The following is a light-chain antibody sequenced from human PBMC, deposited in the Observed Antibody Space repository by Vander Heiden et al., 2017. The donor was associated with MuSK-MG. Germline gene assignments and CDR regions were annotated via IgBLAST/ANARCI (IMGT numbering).Light chain of an antibody. J-gene: IGKJ3*01. V-gene: IGKV2D-29*02. CDR3: RQRIQLPFT. CDR1: QSLLHSNGKTY. Sequence: DIVMTQTPLPLSVTPGQPASISCKSSQSLLHSNGKTYLYWYLQKPGQSPHLLIYEVSNRCSGVPDRFSGSGSGTDFTLKISRVEAEDVGVYYCRQRIQLPFTFGHGTKVDIK. CDR2: EVS.